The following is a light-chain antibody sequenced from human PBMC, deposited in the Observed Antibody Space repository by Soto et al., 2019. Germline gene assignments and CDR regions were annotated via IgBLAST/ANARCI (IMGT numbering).Light chain of an antibody. Sequence: DIQMTQSPSSLSASVGDRVTITCRASQSISSYLNWYQQKPGKAPKLLTYAASSLETGVPSRFSGSGSGTDFTLTISSLQPEDFAIYYCQQSYSTPYTFGQGTKLEIK. CDR1: QSISSY. J-gene: IGKJ2*01. CDR3: QQSYSTPYT. CDR2: AAS. V-gene: IGKV1-39*01.